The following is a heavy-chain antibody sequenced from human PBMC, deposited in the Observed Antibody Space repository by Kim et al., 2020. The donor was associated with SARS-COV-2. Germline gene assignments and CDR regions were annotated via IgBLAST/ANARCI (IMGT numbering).Heavy chain of an antibody. CDR1: GFTFDDYA. CDR3: AKDKPYGDYGHGMDV. V-gene: IGHV3-9*01. J-gene: IGHJ6*02. CDR2: ISWNSGSI. Sequence: GGSLRLSCAASGFTFDDYAMHWVRQAPVKGLEWVSGISWNSGSIGYADSVKGRFTISRDNAKNSLYLQMNSLRAEDTALYYCAKDKPYGDYGHGMDVWGQGTTVTVSS. D-gene: IGHD4-17*01.